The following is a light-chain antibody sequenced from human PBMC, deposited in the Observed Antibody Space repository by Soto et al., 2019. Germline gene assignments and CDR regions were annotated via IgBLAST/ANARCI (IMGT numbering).Light chain of an antibody. Sequence: DLQMTQSPSSLSASVGDRVTITCRASQSISSYLNWYQQKPGKAPKLLIYAASSLQSGVPSKFSGSESGTDFTLTIRSLQPEGVATYYWQQSYSTPRVGQGTRLEIK. CDR2: AAS. J-gene: IGKJ5*01. CDR3: QQSYSTPR. CDR1: QSISSY. V-gene: IGKV1-39*01.